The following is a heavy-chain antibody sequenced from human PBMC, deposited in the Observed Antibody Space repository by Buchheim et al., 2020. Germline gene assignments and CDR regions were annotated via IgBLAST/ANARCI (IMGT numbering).Heavy chain of an antibody. CDR3: ARLTIVQGVNV. V-gene: IGHV3-74*03. CDR2: IKSAGSNI. D-gene: IGHD3-10*01. CDR1: GFTFSDYW. Sequence: EVQLVESGGGLVQPGESLRLSCAASGFTFSDYWMHWVRHVPGKGLVWVSRIKSAGSNILYEDSVKGRFTISRYNAKNKLYLQMNSLRAEDTAVYYCARLTIVQGVNVWGQGTT. J-gene: IGHJ6*02.